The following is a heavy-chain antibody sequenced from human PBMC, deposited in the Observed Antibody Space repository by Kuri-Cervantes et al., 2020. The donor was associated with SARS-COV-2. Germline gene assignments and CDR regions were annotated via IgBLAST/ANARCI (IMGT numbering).Heavy chain of an antibody. CDR3: ARDRVGRENAFDV. D-gene: IGHD5-24*01. V-gene: IGHV1-69*06. J-gene: IGHJ3*01. CDR1: GDTVSSYS. Sequence: SVKVSCKAIGDTVSSYSISWVRQAPGQGLEWMGGIIPLFGTTGSAQTFRGRITITAGKSTNTAYMELSSLTSEDTAMYFCARDRVGRENAFDVWGLGTMVTVSS. CDR2: IIPLFGTT.